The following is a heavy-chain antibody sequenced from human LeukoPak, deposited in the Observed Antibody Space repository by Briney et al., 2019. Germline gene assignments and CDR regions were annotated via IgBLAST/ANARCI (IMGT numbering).Heavy chain of an antibody. V-gene: IGHV4-59*13. CDR2: IYYSGST. D-gene: IGHD5-18*01. J-gene: IGHJ6*03. Sequence: SETLSLTCTVSGGSISSYYWSWIRQPPGKGLEWIGYIYYSGSTNYNPSLKSRVTISVDSSKNQFSLELSSVTAADTAVYYCARTTEGGYTYDYFYYYYMDVWGKGTTVTISS. CDR3: ARTTEGGYTYDYFYYYYMDV. CDR1: GGSISSYY.